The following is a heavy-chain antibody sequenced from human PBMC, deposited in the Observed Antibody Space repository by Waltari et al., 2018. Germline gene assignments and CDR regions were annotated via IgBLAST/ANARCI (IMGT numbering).Heavy chain of an antibody. CDR3: ARSYSSSWYEVGWFDP. D-gene: IGHD6-13*01. V-gene: IGHV4-39*01. CDR2: IYYSGST. CDR1: GGSISSSSYY. Sequence: QLQLQESGPGLVKPSETLSLTCTVSGGSISSSSYYWGWIRQPPGKGLEWIGSIYYSGSTYYNPSLKSRVTISVDTSKNQFSLKLSSVTAADTAVYYCARSYSSSWYEVGWFDPWGQGTLVTVSS. J-gene: IGHJ5*02.